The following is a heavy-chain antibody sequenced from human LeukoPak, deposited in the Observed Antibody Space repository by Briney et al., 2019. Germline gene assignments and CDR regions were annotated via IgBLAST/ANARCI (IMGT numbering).Heavy chain of an antibody. D-gene: IGHD2-2*01. V-gene: IGHV1-2*02. CDR1: GYTFTGYY. J-gene: IGHJ6*02. CDR2: INPNSGGT. CDR3: ARDQVAPAGVYYYYYGMDV. Sequence: ASVKVSCKASGYTFTGYYMHWVRQAPGQGLEWMGWINPNSGGTNYAQKFQGRVTMTRDTSISTAYMELSRLRSDDTAVYYCARDQVAPAGVYYYYYGMDVWGQGTTVTVSS.